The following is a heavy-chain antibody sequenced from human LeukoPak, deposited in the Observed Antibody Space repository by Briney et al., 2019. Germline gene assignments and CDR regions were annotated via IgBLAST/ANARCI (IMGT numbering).Heavy chain of an antibody. V-gene: IGHV4-34*01. Sequence: PSETLSLTCAVYGGSFSGYYWSWIRQPPGKGLEWIGEINHSGSTNYNPSLKSRVTISVDTSKNQFSLKLSSVTAADTAVYYGARGPPFKNYYDSSGYLDYWAKEPWSPSPQ. CDR3: ARGPPFKNYYDSSGYLDY. CDR1: GGSFSGYY. CDR2: INHSGST. J-gene: IGHJ4*01. D-gene: IGHD3-22*01.